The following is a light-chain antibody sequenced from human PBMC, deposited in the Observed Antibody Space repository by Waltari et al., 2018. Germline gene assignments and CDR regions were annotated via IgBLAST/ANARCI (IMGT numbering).Light chain of an antibody. V-gene: IGLV1-44*01. CDR2: NDE. J-gene: IGLJ3*02. Sequence: QSVLTQPPSASGTPGQSVTISCSGSSSNIGSNSVNWYQQLPGSAPKLLIYNDEHRPSGVPDRFSGSKSGSSASLAISGLQSKDEADYYCAAWDDSLNGWVFGGGTKLTVL. CDR1: SSNIGSNS. CDR3: AAWDDSLNGWV.